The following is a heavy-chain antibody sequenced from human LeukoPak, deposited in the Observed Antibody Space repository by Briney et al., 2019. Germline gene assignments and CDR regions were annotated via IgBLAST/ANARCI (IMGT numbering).Heavy chain of an antibody. CDR3: ARGRQNSGSYSDAFDI. CDR1: GFTFSSYG. V-gene: IGHV3-30*02. J-gene: IGHJ3*02. Sequence: PGGSLRLSCAASGFTFSSYGMHWVRQAPGKGLEWVAFIRYDGSNKYYADSVKGRFTISRDNSKNTLYPQMNSLRAEDTAVYYCARGRQNSGSYSDAFDIWGQGTMVTVSS. D-gene: IGHD1-26*01. CDR2: IRYDGSNK.